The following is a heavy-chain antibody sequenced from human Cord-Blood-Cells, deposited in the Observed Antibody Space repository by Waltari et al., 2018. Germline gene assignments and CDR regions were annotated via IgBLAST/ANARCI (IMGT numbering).Heavy chain of an antibody. V-gene: IGHV4-34*01. CDR3: AREVVVAATPGGAVDI. D-gene: IGHD2-15*01. CDR1: GGSFSGYY. CDR2: INHSGRT. J-gene: IGHJ3*02. Sequence: QVQLQQWDAGLLKPSETLSLTCAVYGGSFSGYYWSWIRQPPGKGLEWIGEINHSGRTNYNPSLKSRVTVSVDTSKNQFSLKLSSVTAADTAVYYWAREVVVAATPGGAVDIWGQGTMVTVSS.